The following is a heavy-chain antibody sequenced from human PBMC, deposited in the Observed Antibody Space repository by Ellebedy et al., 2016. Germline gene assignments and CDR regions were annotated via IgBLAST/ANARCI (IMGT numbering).Heavy chain of an antibody. CDR2: IKSITDGGTI. CDR1: GLIFTNAW. Sequence: GGSLRLSCAASGLIFTNAWMNWVRHTPGNGLEWVGLIKSITDGGTIDYASPVKGRFTISRDDSEDTLYLQMNSLRTEDTAVYYCVNEFKGSFDFWGQGTLVTVSS. J-gene: IGHJ4*02. CDR3: VNEFKGSFDF. V-gene: IGHV3-15*07. D-gene: IGHD1-1*01.